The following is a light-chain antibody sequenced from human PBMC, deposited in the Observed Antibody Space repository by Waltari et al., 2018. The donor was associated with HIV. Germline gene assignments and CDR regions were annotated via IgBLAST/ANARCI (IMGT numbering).Light chain of an antibody. V-gene: IGLV3-10*01. CDR1: ALPETY. CDR2: EDN. CDR3: FSTDSNSDQRV. J-gene: IGLJ2*01. Sequence: SYELTQPPSVSVSPGQTATITCPGDALPETYFYWYQKKSGQAPVVVIFEDNKRPSGIPQRISGSKSGALASLTITWAQVDDEADYYCFSTDSNSDQRVFGGGTKLTVL.